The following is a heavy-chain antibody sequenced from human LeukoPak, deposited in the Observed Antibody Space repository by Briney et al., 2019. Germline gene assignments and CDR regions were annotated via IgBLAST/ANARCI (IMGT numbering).Heavy chain of an antibody. CDR2: IYYSGTT. D-gene: IGHD4-17*01. CDR3: ARADVNYGDYVWLRSPFDY. J-gene: IGHJ4*02. CDR1: GGAISSGGYY. V-gene: IGHV4-31*03. Sequence: PSETLSLTCTVSGGAISSGGYYWSWIRQHPGKGLVWIGYIYYSGTTYYNPSLKSRVTISIDASKNQFSLKLSSVTAADTAVYYCARADVNYGDYVWLRSPFDYWGQGTLVTVSS.